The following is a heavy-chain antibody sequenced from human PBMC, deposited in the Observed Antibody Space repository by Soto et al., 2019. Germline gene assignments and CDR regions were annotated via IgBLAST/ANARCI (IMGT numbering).Heavy chain of an antibody. CDR3: ARDKVPGDD. CDR1: GGSISGYY. D-gene: IGHD7-27*01. V-gene: IGHV4-59*01. Sequence: QVQLQESGPGLVKPSETLSLTCTVSGGSISGYYWNWIRQPRGKGLEWIGYIFYSGTTNYNSSLQSRVTISIDSSKNQVSLKLTSVTAADTGVYYCARDKVPGDDWGQGTLVTVSS. CDR2: IFYSGTT. J-gene: IGHJ4*02.